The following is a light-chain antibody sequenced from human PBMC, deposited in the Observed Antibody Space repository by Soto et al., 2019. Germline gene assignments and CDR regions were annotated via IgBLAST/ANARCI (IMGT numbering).Light chain of an antibody. J-gene: IGKJ2*01. CDR2: AAS. CDR1: QSVSSSY. Sequence: ELVLTQSPGTLSLSPGGRATLSCRASQSVSSSYLAWYQQKPGQAPRLLIYAASSRATGIPDRFSGSGSGTDFTLTISRLEPEDFAVYFCQQYGTSLPFTFGQGTKVDIK. V-gene: IGKV3-20*01. CDR3: QQYGTSLPFT.